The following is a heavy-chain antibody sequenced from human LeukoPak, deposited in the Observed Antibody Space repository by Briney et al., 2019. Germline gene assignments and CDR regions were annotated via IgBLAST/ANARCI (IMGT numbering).Heavy chain of an antibody. V-gene: IGHV4-34*01. Sequence: SETLSLTCAVYGGSFSGYYWSWIRQPPGKGLEWIGEINHSGSTNYNPSLKSRVTISVDTSKNQFSLKLSSVTAADTAVYYCAHAEKDSSGYYYDYWGQGTLVTVSS. D-gene: IGHD3-22*01. CDR1: GGSFSGYY. J-gene: IGHJ4*02. CDR2: INHSGST. CDR3: AHAEKDSSGYYYDY.